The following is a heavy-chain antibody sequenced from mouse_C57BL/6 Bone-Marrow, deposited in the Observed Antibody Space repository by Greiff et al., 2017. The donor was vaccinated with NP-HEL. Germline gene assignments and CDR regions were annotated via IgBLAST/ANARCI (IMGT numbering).Heavy chain of an antibody. J-gene: IGHJ2*01. CDR3: ARWPHRSQDFDY. CDR1: GYTFTSHW. Sequence: VQLQQSGPELVRPGASVKISCKAPGYTFTSHWMQWVRQRPGQGLEWIGEIFPGSGSTYYNEKLKGKATLTVDTSTSTAYMQLSSLTSEDSAVYFCARWPHRSQDFDYWGQGTTLTVSS. V-gene: IGHV1-56*01. CDR2: IFPGSGST.